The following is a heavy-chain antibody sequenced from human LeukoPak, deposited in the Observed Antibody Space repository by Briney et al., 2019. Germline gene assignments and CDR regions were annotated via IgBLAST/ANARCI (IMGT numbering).Heavy chain of an antibody. CDR1: GGSISSSSYY. V-gene: IGHV4-39*01. D-gene: IGHD6-13*01. CDR3: ARQAAAGFYYYYYYMDV. CDR2: IYYSGST. Sequence: SETLSLTCTVSGGSISSSSYYWGWIRQPPGKGLEWIGSIYYSGSTYYNPSLKSRVTISVDTSKNQFSLKLSSVTAADTAVYYCARQAAAGFYYYYYYMDVWGKGTTVTISS. J-gene: IGHJ6*03.